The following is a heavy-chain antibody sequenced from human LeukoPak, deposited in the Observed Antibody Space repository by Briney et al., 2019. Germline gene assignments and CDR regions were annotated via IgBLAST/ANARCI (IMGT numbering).Heavy chain of an antibody. V-gene: IGHV1-18*01. CDR1: GYTFTSYG. CDR2: ISAYNGNT. CDR3: ARDLKRSYSSGYYVPLPPNFDY. J-gene: IGHJ4*02. D-gene: IGHD3-22*01. Sequence: PVASVKVSCKASGYTFTSYGISWVRQAPGQGLEWMGWISAYNGNTNYAQKLQGRVTMTTGTSTSTAYMELRSLRSDDTAVYYCARDLKRSYSSGYYVPLPPNFDYWGQGTLVTVSS.